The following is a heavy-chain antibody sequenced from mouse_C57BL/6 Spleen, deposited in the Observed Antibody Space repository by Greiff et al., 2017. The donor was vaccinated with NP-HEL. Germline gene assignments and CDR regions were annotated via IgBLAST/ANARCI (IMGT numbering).Heavy chain of an antibody. CDR1: GFTFSSYG. J-gene: IGHJ1*03. Sequence: EVMLVESGGDLVKPGGSLKLSCAASGFTFSSYGMSWVRQTPDKRLEWVATISSGGSYTYYPDSVKGRFTISRDNAKNTLYLQMSSLKTEDTAMYYCASTTESSYFDVWGTGTTVTVSS. CDR3: ASTTESSYFDV. D-gene: IGHD1-1*01. CDR2: ISSGGSYT. V-gene: IGHV5-6*01.